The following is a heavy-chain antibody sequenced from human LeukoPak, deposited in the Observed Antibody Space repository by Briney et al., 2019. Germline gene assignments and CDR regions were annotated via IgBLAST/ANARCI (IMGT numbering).Heavy chain of an antibody. Sequence: ASVKVSCKASGYTFTGYYMHWVRQAPGQGLEWMGWINPNSGGTNYAQKFQGRATMTRDTSISTAYMELSRLRSDDTAEYYCARSEVGYCSSTSCYHFDYWGQGTLVTVSS. J-gene: IGHJ4*02. V-gene: IGHV1-2*02. CDR2: INPNSGGT. D-gene: IGHD2-2*01. CDR1: GYTFTGYY. CDR3: ARSEVGYCSSTSCYHFDY.